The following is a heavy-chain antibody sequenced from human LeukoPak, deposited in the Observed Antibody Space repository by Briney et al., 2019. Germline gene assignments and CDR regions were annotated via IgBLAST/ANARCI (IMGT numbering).Heavy chain of an antibody. D-gene: IGHD3-22*01. J-gene: IGHJ4*02. CDR3: ARGRSFMDYYDSSGYYYSRYFDY. Sequence: PSETLSLTCTVSGGSISSYYWSWIRQPPGKGLEWIGYIYYSGSTNYNPSLKSRVTISVDTSKNQFSLKLSSVTAADTAVYYCARGRSFMDYYDSSGYYYSRYFDYWGQGTLVTVSS. V-gene: IGHV4-59*12. CDR1: GGSISSYY. CDR2: IYYSGST.